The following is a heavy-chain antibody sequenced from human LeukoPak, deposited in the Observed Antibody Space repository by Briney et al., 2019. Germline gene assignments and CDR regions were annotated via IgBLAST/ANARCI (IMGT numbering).Heavy chain of an antibody. CDR3: ARGSGSSGWYDYYYYGMDV. J-gene: IGHJ6*02. CDR1: GFTFSSYS. V-gene: IGHV3-21*04. Sequence: GGSLRLSCAASGFTFSSYSMNWVRQAPGKGLEWVSSISSSSYIYYADSVKGRFTISRDNAKNSLYLQMNSLRAADTAVYYCARGSGSSGWYDYYYYGMDVWGQGTTVTVSS. CDR2: ISSSSYI. D-gene: IGHD6-19*01.